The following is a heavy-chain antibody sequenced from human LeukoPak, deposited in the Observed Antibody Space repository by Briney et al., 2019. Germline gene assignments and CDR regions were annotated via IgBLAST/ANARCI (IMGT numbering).Heavy chain of an antibody. CDR1: GYTLTGYN. CDR2: INPNSGGT. CDR3: ARGVGLRGVIIDYFDY. D-gene: IGHD3-10*01. V-gene: IGHV1-2*02. J-gene: IGHJ4*02. Sequence: ASVKVSCKASGYTLTGYNLHWVRQAPGQGLEWMGWINPNSGGTNYAQKFQGRVTMTRDTPINTAYMELSRLRSDDTAVYYCARGVGLRGVIIDYFDYWGQGRLVSVSS.